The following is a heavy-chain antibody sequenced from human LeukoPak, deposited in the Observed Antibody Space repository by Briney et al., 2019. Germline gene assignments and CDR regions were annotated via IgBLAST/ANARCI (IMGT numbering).Heavy chain of an antibody. D-gene: IGHD7-27*01. CDR2: INHSGST. V-gene: IGHV4-34*01. J-gene: IGHJ4*02. CDR3: ARQPGGTHGDYFFDS. CDR1: GGSFSGYY. Sequence: SETLSLTCAVYGGSFSGYYWSWIRQPPGKGLEWIGEINHSGSTNYNPSLKSRVTISVDTSKNQFSLKLSSVTAADTAVYFCARQPGGTHGDYFFDSWGQGTLVTVSS.